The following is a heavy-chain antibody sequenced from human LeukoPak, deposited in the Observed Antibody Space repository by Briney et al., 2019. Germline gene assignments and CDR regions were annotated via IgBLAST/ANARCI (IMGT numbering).Heavy chain of an antibody. J-gene: IGHJ4*02. D-gene: IGHD1-1*01. Sequence: SQTLSLTCTISGDSVSSSTTGWNWIRQSPSRGLEWLGRTYYKSSWSYDYAVSVKSRITAYPDTSKNQFSLLLNSVTPEDTAVYYCARGYLNGGFDSWGQGTLVTVSS. CDR1: GDSVSSSTTG. V-gene: IGHV6-1*01. CDR3: ARGYLNGGFDS. CDR2: TYYKSSWSY.